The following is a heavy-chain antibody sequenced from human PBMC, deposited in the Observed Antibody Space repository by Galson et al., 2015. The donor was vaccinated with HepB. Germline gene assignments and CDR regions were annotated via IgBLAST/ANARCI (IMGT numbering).Heavy chain of an antibody. CDR2: IYYSGST. CDR1: GGSISSGGYY. J-gene: IGHJ4*02. Sequence: TLSLTCTVSGGSISSGGYYWSWIRQHPGKGLEWIGYIYYSGSTYYNPSLKSRVTISVDTSKNQFSLKLSSVTAADTAVYYCARDGYKSYFDYWGQGTLVTVSS. CDR3: ARDGYKSYFDY. V-gene: IGHV4-31*03. D-gene: IGHD5-18*01.